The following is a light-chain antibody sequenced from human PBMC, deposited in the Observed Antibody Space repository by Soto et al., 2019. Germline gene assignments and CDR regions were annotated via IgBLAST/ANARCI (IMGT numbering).Light chain of an antibody. CDR3: QQYGSSPGT. CDR1: QSVSSSY. Sequence: EIVLTQSPGTLSLSPGERATLSCRASQSVSSSYLAWYQQKPGQAPRLLIYGASSRATGNPDRFSGSGSGTDFTLTIRRVEAEDFAVYYCQQYGSSPGTFGQGTKVEIK. J-gene: IGKJ1*01. V-gene: IGKV3-20*01. CDR2: GAS.